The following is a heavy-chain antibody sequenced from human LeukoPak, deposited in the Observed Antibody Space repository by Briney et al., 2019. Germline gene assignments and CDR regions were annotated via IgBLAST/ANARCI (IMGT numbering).Heavy chain of an antibody. CDR3: ARVAQLWSPNFDY. Sequence: ASVKASCKASGYTFISYTMNWVPRAPGQGLEWRGWINTNTGNPTYAQGFTGRFVFSLDTSVSTAYLQISSLKAEDTAVYYCARVAQLWSPNFDYWGQGTLVTVSS. V-gene: IGHV7-4-1*02. CDR2: INTNTGNP. CDR1: GYTFISYT. J-gene: IGHJ4*02. D-gene: IGHD5-18*01.